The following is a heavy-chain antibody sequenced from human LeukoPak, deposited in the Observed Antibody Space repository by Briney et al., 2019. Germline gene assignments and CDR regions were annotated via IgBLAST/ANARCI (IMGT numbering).Heavy chain of an antibody. V-gene: IGHV3-21*06. Sequence: GGSLRLSCAASRFNFNSFVMGWVRQPPGKGLEWVSSISTSSGYIFYADSLKGRVTISRDNAKNSLYLQMNSLGAEDTAVYYCVRGKKPGWDMSYFDYWGQGILVTVSS. D-gene: IGHD1-14*01. CDR3: VRGKKPGWDMSYFDY. CDR2: ISTSSGYI. CDR1: RFNFNSFV. J-gene: IGHJ4*02.